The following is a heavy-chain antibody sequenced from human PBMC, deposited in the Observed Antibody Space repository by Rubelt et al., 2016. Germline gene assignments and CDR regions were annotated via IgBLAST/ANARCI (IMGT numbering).Heavy chain of an antibody. CDR1: GFTFNRYS. J-gene: IGHJ4*02. V-gene: IGHV3-48*04. CDR2: IGGSSRPI. Sequence: EVQLVESGGGLIQPGGSLRLSCVGSGFTFNRYSINWVRQTPGKGLEWVSYIGGSSRPIYYADSVEGRFTISRDNAKNSVYLHMNGLRAEDTAVYYCARGTEMASEVFDYWGQGILVAVSS. D-gene: IGHD5-24*01. CDR3: ARGTEMASEVFDY.